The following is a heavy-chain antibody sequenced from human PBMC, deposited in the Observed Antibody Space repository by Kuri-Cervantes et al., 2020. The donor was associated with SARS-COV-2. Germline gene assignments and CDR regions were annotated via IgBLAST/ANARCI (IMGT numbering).Heavy chain of an antibody. Sequence: GESLKISCAASGFTFDDYGMSWVRQAPGKGLEWVSGINWNGGSTGYADSVKGRFTISRDNAKNSLYLRMNSLRAEDTALYYCASDNSGSYFREGGGFDYWGQGTLVTVSS. D-gene: IGHD1-26*01. CDR3: ASDNSGSYFREGGGFDY. J-gene: IGHJ4*02. CDR1: GFTFDDYG. CDR2: INWNGGST. V-gene: IGHV3-20*04.